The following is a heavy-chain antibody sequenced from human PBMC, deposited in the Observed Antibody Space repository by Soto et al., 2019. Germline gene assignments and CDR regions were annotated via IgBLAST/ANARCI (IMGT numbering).Heavy chain of an antibody. V-gene: IGHV3-23*01. Sequence: EVQLLESGGGLVQPGGSLRLSCAASGFTFSSYAMSWVRQAPGKGLEWVSAISGSGGSTYYADSVKGRFTISRDNSKNTLYLQMNSLRAEDTAVYYCANAMVRGVTLLYYFDYWGQGTLVTVSS. J-gene: IGHJ4*02. CDR1: GFTFSSYA. CDR3: ANAMVRGVTLLYYFDY. D-gene: IGHD3-10*01. CDR2: ISGSGGST.